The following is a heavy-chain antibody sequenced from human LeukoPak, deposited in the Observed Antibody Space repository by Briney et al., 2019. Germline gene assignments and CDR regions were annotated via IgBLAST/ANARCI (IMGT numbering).Heavy chain of an antibody. CDR2: INHSGST. CDR1: GGSFSGYY. D-gene: IGHD6-6*01. Sequence: SETLSLTCAVYGGSFSGYYWSWIRQPPGKGLEWIGEINHSGSTNYNPSLKSRVTISVDTSKNQFSLKLSSVTAADTAVYYCARARRIADRYYYYMDVWGKGTTVTVSS. V-gene: IGHV4-34*01. CDR3: ARARRIADRYYYYMDV. J-gene: IGHJ6*03.